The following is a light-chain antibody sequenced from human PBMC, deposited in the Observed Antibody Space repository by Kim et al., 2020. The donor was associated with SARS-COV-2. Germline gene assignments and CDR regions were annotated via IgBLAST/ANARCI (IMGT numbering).Light chain of an antibody. V-gene: IGKV1-12*01. CDR1: QDIYTR. CDR3: QQANSFPLT. CDR2: GAT. J-gene: IGKJ4*01. Sequence: ASVGDRIIITCRASQDIYTRLAWYQVKPGKAPKLLIAGATALQGGVPSRFSGSGSGTYFTLTITSLQPEDFATYFCQQANSFPLTFGGGTKVDI.